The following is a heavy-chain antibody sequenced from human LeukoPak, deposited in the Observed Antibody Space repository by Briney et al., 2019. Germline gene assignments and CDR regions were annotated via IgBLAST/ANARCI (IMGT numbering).Heavy chain of an antibody. Sequence: ASVKVSCKASGYTFISYDINWVRQATGQGLEWMGWMNPNSGNTGYAQRFQGRVTMTRSTSISTAYMELSSLTSDDTAVYYCARSFVGTRKRNDYWGQGTLVTVSS. CDR3: ARSFVGTRKRNDY. CDR1: GYTFISYD. J-gene: IGHJ4*02. V-gene: IGHV1-8*01. D-gene: IGHD2-21*01. CDR2: MNPNSGNT.